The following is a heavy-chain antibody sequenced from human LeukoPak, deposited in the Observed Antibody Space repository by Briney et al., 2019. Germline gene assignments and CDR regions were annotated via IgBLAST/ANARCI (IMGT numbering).Heavy chain of an antibody. D-gene: IGHD3-10*01. J-gene: IGHJ3*02. CDR2: MNPNSGNT. CDR3: ASPIGGGDAFDI. V-gene: IGHV1-8*03. CDR1: VYTFTSYD. Sequence: ASVKVSCKASVYTFTSYDINWVRQATGQGLAWMGWMNPNSGNTGYAQKFQGRVTITRNTSISTAYMELSSLRAEDTAVYYCASPIGGGDAFDIWGQGTMVTVSS.